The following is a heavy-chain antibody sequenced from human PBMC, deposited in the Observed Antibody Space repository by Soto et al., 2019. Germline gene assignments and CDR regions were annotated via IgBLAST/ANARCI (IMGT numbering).Heavy chain of an antibody. CDR3: ASLYSGAYYYGMDV. CDR2: INAGNGNT. V-gene: IGHV1-3*01. J-gene: IGHJ6*02. CDR1: GYTFTSYA. D-gene: IGHD2-15*01. Sequence: GASVKVSFKASGYTFTSYAMHWLRQAPGQRLEWMGWINAGNGNTKYSQKFQGRVTITRDTSASTAYMELSSLRSEDTAVYYCASLYSGAYYYGMDVWGQGTTVTVSS.